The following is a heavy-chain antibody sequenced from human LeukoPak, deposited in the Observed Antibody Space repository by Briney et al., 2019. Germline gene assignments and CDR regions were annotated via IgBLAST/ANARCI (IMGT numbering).Heavy chain of an antibody. CDR3: ARGGTYCGGDCYSRTPDNWFDP. D-gene: IGHD2-21*02. CDR2: INHSGST. Sequence: NPSETLSLTCAVYGGSLSGYYWSWIRQPPGKGLEWIGEINHSGSTNYNPSLKSRVTISVDTSKNQFSLKLSSVTAADTAVYYCARGGTYCGGDCYSRTPDNWFDPWGQGTLVTVSS. CDR1: GGSLSGYY. V-gene: IGHV4-34*01. J-gene: IGHJ5*02.